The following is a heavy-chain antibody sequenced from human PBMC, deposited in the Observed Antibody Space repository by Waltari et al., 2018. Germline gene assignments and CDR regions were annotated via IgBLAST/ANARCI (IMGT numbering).Heavy chain of an antibody. D-gene: IGHD2-21*02. CDR1: GFTFTNHW. V-gene: IGHV3-7*04. Sequence: EVQLVESGGGLVQPGGSLRLSCSGSGFTFTNHWMSWVRQAPGKGPEGGASIKKDGSEKYYVDSMKGRFTISRDNAKNSLSLQMDSLRAEDTAVYFCARGVTTVEYWGQGTLVTVSS. J-gene: IGHJ4*02. CDR3: ARGVTTVEY. CDR2: IKKDGSEK.